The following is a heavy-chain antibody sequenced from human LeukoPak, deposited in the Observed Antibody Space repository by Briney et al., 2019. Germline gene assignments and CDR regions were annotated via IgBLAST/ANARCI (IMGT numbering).Heavy chain of an antibody. CDR3: ARALALYDSSGYYYDGWFDP. Sequence: GASVKVSCKASGCTFTSYDIIWVRQATGQGLEWMGWMNPNSGNTGYAQKFQGRVTMTRSTSISTAYMELSSLRSEDTAVYYCARALALYDSSGYYYDGWFDPWGQGTLVTVSS. J-gene: IGHJ5*02. CDR1: GCTFTSYD. D-gene: IGHD3-22*01. V-gene: IGHV1-8*01. CDR2: MNPNSGNT.